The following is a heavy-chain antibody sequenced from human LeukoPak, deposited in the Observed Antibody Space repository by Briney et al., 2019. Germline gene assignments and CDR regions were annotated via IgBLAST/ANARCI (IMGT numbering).Heavy chain of an antibody. CDR2: INHSGST. Sequence: PSETLSLTCAAYGGSFSGYYWSWIRQPPGKGLEWIGEINHSGSTNCNPSLKSRVTISVDTSKNQFSLKLSSVTAADTAVYYCARDRNVYGSGSAPYYFDYWGQGTLVTVSS. J-gene: IGHJ4*02. CDR3: ARDRNVYGSGSAPYYFDY. D-gene: IGHD3-10*01. CDR1: GGSFSGYY. V-gene: IGHV4-34*01.